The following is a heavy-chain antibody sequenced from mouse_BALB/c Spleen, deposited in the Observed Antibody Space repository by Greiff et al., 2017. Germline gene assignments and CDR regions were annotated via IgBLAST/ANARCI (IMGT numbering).Heavy chain of an antibody. D-gene: IGHD4-1*01. V-gene: IGHV14-3*02. CDR2: IEPANGNT. CDR3: ARTNWDGVDY. J-gene: IGHJ2*01. CDR1: GFNITDTY. Sequence: VQLQQSGAELVKPGASVKLSCTASGFNITDTYMHWVKQRPEQGLEWIGRIEPANGNTKYDPKFQGKATITADTSSNTAYLQLSSLTSEDTAVYYCARTNWDGVDYGGQGTTLTVSS.